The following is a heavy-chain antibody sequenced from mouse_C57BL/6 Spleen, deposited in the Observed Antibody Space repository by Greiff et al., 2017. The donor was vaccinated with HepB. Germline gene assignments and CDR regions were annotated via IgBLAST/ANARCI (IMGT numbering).Heavy chain of an antibody. CDR1: GYTFTDYY. V-gene: IGHV1-77*01. CDR3: ARSHYDYEGVWFAY. J-gene: IGHJ3*01. Sequence: VQLQQSGAELVKPGASVKISCKASGYTFTDYYINWVKQRPGQGLEWIGKIGPGSGSTYYNEKFKGKATLTADNSSSTAYMQLSSLTSEDSAVYFCARSHYDYEGVWFAYWGQGTLVTVAA. CDR2: IGPGSGST. D-gene: IGHD2-4*01.